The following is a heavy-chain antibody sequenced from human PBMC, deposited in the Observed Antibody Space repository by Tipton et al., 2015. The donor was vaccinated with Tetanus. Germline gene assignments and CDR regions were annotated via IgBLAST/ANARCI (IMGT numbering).Heavy chain of an antibody. V-gene: IGHV5-51*01. Sequence: QLVQSGAEVKKPGESLKISCSGSGYRSDLYWLAWVRQMPGKGLEWMGIIYPGDSDTRYSPSFQGQVTISADKSTNTAYLQWSSLKASDTAIYYCARRLGPYTGDYIWHFDLWGRGTLVTVSS. CDR2: IYPGDSDT. CDR3: ARRLGPYTGDYIWHFDL. CDR1: GYRSDLYW. D-gene: IGHD3-3*01. J-gene: IGHJ2*01.